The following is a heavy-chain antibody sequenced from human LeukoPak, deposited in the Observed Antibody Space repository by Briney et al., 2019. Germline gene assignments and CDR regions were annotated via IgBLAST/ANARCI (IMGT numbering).Heavy chain of an antibody. D-gene: IGHD2-2*01. Sequence: ASVKVSCKASGDTFISYGISWVRQAPGQEPEWMGWISANNANTNYAQKLQGRVTMTTDTSTSTAYMELRSLRSDDTAVYYCASHKYCSSTSCYAFDIWGQGTMVTVSS. CDR1: GDTFISYG. J-gene: IGHJ3*02. CDR3: ASHKYCSSTSCYAFDI. CDR2: ISANNANT. V-gene: IGHV1-18*01.